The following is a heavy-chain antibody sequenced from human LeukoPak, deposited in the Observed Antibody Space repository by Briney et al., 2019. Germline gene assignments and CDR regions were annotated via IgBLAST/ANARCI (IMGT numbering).Heavy chain of an antibody. CDR1: GFTFSLYN. CDR3: AREGVSNGYHYGMDV. Sequence: GGSLRLSCAGSGFTFSLYNMHWVRQAPGKGLEWVALISFGGSPKYYADSVKGRFTISRDNSKNTLFLQMSSLKAEDTAVYYCAREGVSNGYHYGMDVWGQGTTVSVS. J-gene: IGHJ6*02. D-gene: IGHD5-12*01. CDR2: ISFGGSPK. V-gene: IGHV3-30*04.